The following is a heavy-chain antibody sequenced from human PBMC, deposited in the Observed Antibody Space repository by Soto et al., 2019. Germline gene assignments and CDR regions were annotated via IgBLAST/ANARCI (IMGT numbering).Heavy chain of an antibody. Sequence: QAQLVQSGAEVKNPGSSVKVSCMSSAGTFNRYAINWVRQAPGHGLEWLGGLVPLFGTPNYAQKFQDRVTIAADESTNTTTMELRGLTSYDTAVYYGARQKRETPMVPFDDWGQGTLVTVSS. CDR3: ARQKRETPMVPFDD. CDR2: LVPLFGTP. CDR1: AGTFNRYA. D-gene: IGHD5-18*01. J-gene: IGHJ4*02. V-gene: IGHV1-69*01.